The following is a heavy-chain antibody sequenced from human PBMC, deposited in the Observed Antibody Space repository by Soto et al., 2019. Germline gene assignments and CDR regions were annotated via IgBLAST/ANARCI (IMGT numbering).Heavy chain of an antibody. CDR3: ARGYRGYYYYYMDV. V-gene: IGHV4-34*01. CDR1: GGSISSYY. D-gene: IGHD6-13*01. J-gene: IGHJ6*03. Sequence: SETLSLTCTVSGGSISSYYWSWIRQPPGKGLEWIGEINHSGSTNYNPSLKSRVTISVDTSKSQFSLKLSSVTAADTAVYYCARGYRGYYYYYMDVWGKGTTVPVSS. CDR2: INHSGST.